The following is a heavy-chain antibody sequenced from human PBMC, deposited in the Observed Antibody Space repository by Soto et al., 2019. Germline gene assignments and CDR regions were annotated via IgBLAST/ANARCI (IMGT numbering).Heavy chain of an antibody. Sequence: QLHESGPGQVKSSETLSLTCTVSGDSLRRSYHYWGWIRQLPGKSLEWIGSIYYTGNTYYNPSLRSRASSSVEMATNEMSVTLRAESVADSAVYYCVRVEMYAGEFTPNFDRWGQGALVTVSS. D-gene: IGHD2-8*01. CDR3: VRVEMYAGEFTPNFDR. CDR2: IYYTGNT. V-gene: IGHV4-39*01. J-gene: IGHJ4*02. CDR1: GDSLRRSYHY.